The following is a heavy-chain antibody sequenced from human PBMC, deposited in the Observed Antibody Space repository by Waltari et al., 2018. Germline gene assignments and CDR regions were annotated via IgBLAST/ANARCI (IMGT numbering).Heavy chain of an antibody. CDR3: ARSLWSNHYGMDV. CDR1: GFIFRNYD. J-gene: IGHJ6*02. D-gene: IGHD3-10*01. CDR2: IGTTGDT. V-gene: IGHV3-13*01. Sequence: EVQLVESGGGLVQPGGSLRLSCAAPGFIFRNYDMYWVRQVAGKGLEWVSTIGTTGDTYYSASVKGRFTISRDTVRNSLYLQMNSLRAGDTAVYYCARSLWSNHYGMDVWGQGTTVTVSS.